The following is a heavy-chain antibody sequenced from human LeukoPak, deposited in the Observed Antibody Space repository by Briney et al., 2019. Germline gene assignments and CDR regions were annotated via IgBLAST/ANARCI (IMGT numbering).Heavy chain of an antibody. CDR1: GFTFSSFT. V-gene: IGHV3-7*01. CDR3: AREGSRNWKYFYYYYYMDV. CDR2: IKQDGSER. J-gene: IGHJ6*03. D-gene: IGHD1-7*01. Sequence: GGSLRLSCAASGFTFSSFTMIWVRQAPGKGLEWVANIKQDGSERYYVDSVKGRFTISRDNAKNSLYLQMNSLRAEDTAVYYCAREGSRNWKYFYYYYYMDVWGKGTTVTVSS.